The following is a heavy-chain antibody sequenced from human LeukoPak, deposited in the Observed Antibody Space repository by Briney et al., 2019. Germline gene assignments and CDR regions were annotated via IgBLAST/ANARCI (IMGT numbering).Heavy chain of an antibody. J-gene: IGHJ5*02. CDR2: INPSGSST. Sequence: ASVKVSCKASGYSFTGHYMHWVRQAPGQGLEWLGLINPSGSSTLYAQKFQGRVTMTRDMSTTTDYMELSSLRSEDTAVYYCARDNSVGDVAWWFDPWGQGTLVTVSS. V-gene: IGHV1-46*01. CDR3: ARDNSVGDVAWWFDP. CDR1: GYSFTGHY. D-gene: IGHD1-26*01.